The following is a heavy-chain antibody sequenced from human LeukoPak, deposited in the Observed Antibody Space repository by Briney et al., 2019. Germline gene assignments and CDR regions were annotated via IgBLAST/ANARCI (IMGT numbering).Heavy chain of an antibody. D-gene: IGHD3-16*01. CDR1: GGSISSSSYY. V-gene: IGHV4-39*01. CDR2: IYYSGST. CDR3: ARLRGNDYGDY. J-gene: IGHJ4*02. Sequence: SETLSLTCTVSGGSISSSSYYWGWIRQPPGKGLEWIGSIYYSGSTYYNPSLKSRVTISVDTSKNQFSLKLSSVTAADTAVYYCARLRGNDYGDYWGQGTLVTVSS.